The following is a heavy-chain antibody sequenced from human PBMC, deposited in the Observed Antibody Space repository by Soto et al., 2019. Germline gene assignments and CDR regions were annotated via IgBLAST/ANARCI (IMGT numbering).Heavy chain of an antibody. V-gene: IGHV4-59*01. D-gene: IGHD3-22*01. CDR2: IDNSGST. CDR3: AREYSSGYFQYLDY. J-gene: IGHJ4*02. Sequence: PSETLSLTCTVSGASISTYYWSWIRQPPGKGLEWIGYIDNSGSTNYNPSLESRVTISVDTSKNQISLRLSSLTAADTAVYYCAREYSSGYFQYLDYWGQGTLVT. CDR1: GASISTYY.